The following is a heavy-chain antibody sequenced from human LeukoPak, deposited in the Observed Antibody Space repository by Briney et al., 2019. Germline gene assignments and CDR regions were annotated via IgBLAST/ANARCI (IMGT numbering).Heavy chain of an antibody. J-gene: IGHJ6*04. CDR3: ASGYCSSTSCLKHYYYYYGMDV. V-gene: IGHV1-69*13. Sequence: SVTVSCKAWGGTFSSCGVSWVRQAPGQGLEWMGGIIPIFGTANYAQKFQGRVTITADESTSTAYMELSSLRSEDTAVYYCASGYCSSTSCLKHYYYYYGMDVWGKGTTVTVSS. CDR2: IIPIFGTA. D-gene: IGHD2-2*01. CDR1: GGTFSSCG.